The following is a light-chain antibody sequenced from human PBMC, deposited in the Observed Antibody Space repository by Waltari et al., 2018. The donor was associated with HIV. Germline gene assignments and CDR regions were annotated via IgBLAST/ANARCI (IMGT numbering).Light chain of an antibody. CDR2: GAS. J-gene: IGKJ5*01. CDR1: QSVNNN. CDR3: QQYDSSLFT. Sequence: EIVMTQSPATLSVSPGERATLSCRASQSVNNNLAWYQQKPGQAPRLLISGASTRATGVPARFSGSGSGTDFTLTISRLEPEDFAVYYCQQYDSSLFTFGQGTRLEIK. V-gene: IGKV3-15*01.